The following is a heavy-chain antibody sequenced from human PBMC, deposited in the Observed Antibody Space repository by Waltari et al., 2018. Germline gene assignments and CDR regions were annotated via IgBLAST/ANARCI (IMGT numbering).Heavy chain of an antibody. D-gene: IGHD4-17*01. CDR3: ARDDGDYGGIDY. V-gene: IGHV4-4*07. CDR2: IYTSGST. CDR1: GGSISTYY. Sequence: QVQLQESGPGLVKPSGTLSLPCPVSGGSISTYYWSCIRQPDGKGLEWIGRIYTSGSTNYNPSLKSRVTISVDKSKNQFSLKLSSVTAADTAVYYCARDDGDYGGIDYWGQGTLVTVSS. J-gene: IGHJ4*02.